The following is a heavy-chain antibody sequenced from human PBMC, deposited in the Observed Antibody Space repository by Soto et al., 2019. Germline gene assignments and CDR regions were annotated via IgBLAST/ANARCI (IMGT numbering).Heavy chain of an antibody. V-gene: IGHV3-23*01. CDR1: GFTFSSYA. J-gene: IGHJ4*02. D-gene: IGHD6-13*01. CDR2: ISGSGGST. Sequence: HPGGSLRLSCAASGFTFSSYAMSWVRQAPGKGLEWVSAISGSGGSTYYADSVRGRFTISRDNSKDTLYLQMNSLRAEDTAVYYCAAKIAADIDYWGQGTRVTVSS. CDR3: AAKIAADIDY.